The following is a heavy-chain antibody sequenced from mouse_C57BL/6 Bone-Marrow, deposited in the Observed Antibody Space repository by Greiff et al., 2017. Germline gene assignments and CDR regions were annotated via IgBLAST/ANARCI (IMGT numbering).Heavy chain of an antibody. Sequence: EVQLQQSGAELVRPGASVKLSCTASGFNIKDDYMHWVKQRPEQGLEWIGWIDPENGDTEYASKFQGKATITADTSSNTAYLQLSSLTSEDTAVYYCTPDGNYDFDYWGQGTTLTVSS. CDR2: IDPENGDT. D-gene: IGHD2-1*01. CDR3: TPDGNYDFDY. J-gene: IGHJ2*01. V-gene: IGHV14-4*01. CDR1: GFNIKDDY.